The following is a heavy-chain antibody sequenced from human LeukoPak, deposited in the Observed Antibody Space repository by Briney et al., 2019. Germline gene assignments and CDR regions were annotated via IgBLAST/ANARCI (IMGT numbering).Heavy chain of an antibody. CDR3: AREKDVDYYGSGSYYNWFDP. CDR2: IYYSGST. J-gene: IGHJ5*02. D-gene: IGHD3-10*01. Sequence: PSETLSLTCTVSGGSISSGDYYWSWIRQPPGKGLEWIGYIYYSGSTYYNPSLKSRVTISVDTSKNQFSLKLSSVTAADTAVYDCAREKDVDYYGSGSYYNWFDPWGQGTLVTVSS. CDR1: GGSISSGDYY. V-gene: IGHV4-30-4*08.